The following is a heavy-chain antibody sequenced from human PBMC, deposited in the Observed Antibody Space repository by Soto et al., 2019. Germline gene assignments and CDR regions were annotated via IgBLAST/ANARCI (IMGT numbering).Heavy chain of an antibody. J-gene: IGHJ3*02. V-gene: IGHV1-69*01. CDR1: GGTFSSYA. CDR3: ATLGPHRGYSGSHDAFDI. CDR2: VIPIFGTA. D-gene: IGHD5-18*01. Sequence: QVQLVQSGAGVKKPGSSVKVSCTASGGTFSSYAISWVRQAPGQGLEWMGGVIPIFGTANYAQKFQGRVTITSDESTRTAYMELSSPRSEATAMYYCATLGPHRGYSGSHDAFDIWGQGTLVNVSS.